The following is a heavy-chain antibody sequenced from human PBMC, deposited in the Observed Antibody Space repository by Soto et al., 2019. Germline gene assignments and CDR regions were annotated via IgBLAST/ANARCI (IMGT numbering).Heavy chain of an antibody. Sequence: EVQLVESGGGLVKPGGSLRLSCAASGFMFRSYSMNWVRQAPGKGLEWVSSISSSSGYIFYADSVKGRFTISRDNAENSLYLQMNSLRAEDTAVYYCARGDTRGWSIRDYYYYGMDVWGQGTTVTVSS. D-gene: IGHD6-19*01. CDR2: ISSSSGYI. CDR3: ARGDTRGWSIRDYYYYGMDV. CDR1: GFMFRSYS. V-gene: IGHV3-21*01. J-gene: IGHJ6*02.